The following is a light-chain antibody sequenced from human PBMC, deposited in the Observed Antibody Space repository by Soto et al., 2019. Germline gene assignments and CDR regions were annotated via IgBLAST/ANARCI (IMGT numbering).Light chain of an antibody. CDR3: AAWDGSLNGAG. CDR2: SNN. V-gene: IGLV1-44*01. J-gene: IGLJ2*01. Sequence: QTVVTQPPSASGTPGQRVTISCSGSSSNIGSNTVNWYQQLPGTPPKLLIYSNNQPPSGVPDRFYGSYSATSASLAISGLQSEDEADYYCAAWDGSLNGAGFGGGTKLTVL. CDR1: SSNIGSNT.